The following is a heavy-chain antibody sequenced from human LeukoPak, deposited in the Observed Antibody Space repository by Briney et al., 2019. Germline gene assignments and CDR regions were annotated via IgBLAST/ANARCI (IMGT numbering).Heavy chain of an antibody. V-gene: IGHV4-59*01. Sequence: PSETLSLTCTVSGGSISSYYWSWIRQPPGKGLEWIGYIYYSGSTNYNPSLKSRVTISVDTSKNQFSLKLSSVTAADTAVYYCARAKIDGHNFWWFDPWGQGTLVTVSS. CDR3: ARAKIDGHNFWWFDP. CDR1: GGSISSYY. CDR2: IYYSGST. J-gene: IGHJ5*02. D-gene: IGHD5-24*01.